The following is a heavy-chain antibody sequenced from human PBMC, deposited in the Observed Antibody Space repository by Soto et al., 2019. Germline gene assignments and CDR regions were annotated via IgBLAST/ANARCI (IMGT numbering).Heavy chain of an antibody. V-gene: IGHV3-21*01. J-gene: IGHJ4*02. CDR1: GFTFSSSS. CDR2: ISSSSSSI. D-gene: IGHD3-10*01. CDR3: ARECYGSGGGYIDY. Sequence: SLRLSCAASGFTFSSSSMNWVRQAPGKGLEWVSSISSSSSSIYYADSVKGRFTISRDNAKNSLYLQMNSLRAEDTAVYYCARECYGSGGGYIDYWARGTLVTVSA.